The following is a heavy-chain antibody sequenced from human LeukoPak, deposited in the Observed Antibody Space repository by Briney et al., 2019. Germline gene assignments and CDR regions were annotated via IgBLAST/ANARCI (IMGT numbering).Heavy chain of an antibody. CDR3: ARSNPYYYGSRSYFHY. J-gene: IGHJ4*02. V-gene: IGHV4-34*01. D-gene: IGHD3-10*01. Sequence: SETLSLTCAVYGGSFSGYYWSWIRQPPGKGLEWIGEINHSGSTNYNPSLKSRVTISVDTSKNHFSLKLSSVTAADTAVYYCARSNPYYYGSRSYFHYWGQGTLVTVSS. CDR2: INHSGST. CDR1: GGSFSGYY.